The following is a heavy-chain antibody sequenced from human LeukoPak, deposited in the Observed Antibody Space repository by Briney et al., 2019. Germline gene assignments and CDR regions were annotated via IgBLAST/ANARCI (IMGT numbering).Heavy chain of an antibody. D-gene: IGHD3-10*01. V-gene: IGHV3-33*01. CDR1: GFSFSSYV. CDR2: IWNDGSKT. J-gene: IGHJ3*01. Sequence: PGGSLRLSCAASGFSFSSYVMHWVRQAPGKGLDWVALIWNDGSKTHYADSVEGRFTISRDNTKNTLYLQMNSLRVEDTAVYFCASELESTSGSGAFDFWGQGTMVTVSS. CDR3: ASELESTSGSGAFDF.